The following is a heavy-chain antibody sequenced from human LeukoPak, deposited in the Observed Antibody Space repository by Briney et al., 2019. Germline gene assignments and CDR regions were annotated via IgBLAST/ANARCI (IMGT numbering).Heavy chain of an antibody. CDR2: IIPIFGTA. Sequence: EASVKVSCKASGGTFSSYAISWVRQAPGQGLEWMGGIIPIFGTANYAQKFQGRVTITTDESTSTAYMELSSLRSEDTAVYYCARGPNHSSSWYGWFDPWGQGTLVTVSS. D-gene: IGHD6-13*01. J-gene: IGHJ5*02. CDR3: ARGPNHSSSWYGWFDP. CDR1: GGTFSSYA. V-gene: IGHV1-69*05.